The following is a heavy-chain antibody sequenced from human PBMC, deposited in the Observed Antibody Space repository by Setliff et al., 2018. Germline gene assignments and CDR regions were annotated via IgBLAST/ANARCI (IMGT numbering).Heavy chain of an antibody. CDR3: ARGGSTIASRPDLVYFDS. V-gene: IGHV4-4*08. CDR2: IYGMGET. J-gene: IGHJ4*02. Sequence: ASETLSLTCTVSGASVRTYYWTWIRQPPGKGLEWIGNIYGMGETKYHPSLKSRATMSVDTSRKNFSLRLTSVTAADTAVYYCARGGSTIASRPDLVYFDSWGRGALVTVSS. D-gene: IGHD6-6*01. CDR1: GASVRTYY.